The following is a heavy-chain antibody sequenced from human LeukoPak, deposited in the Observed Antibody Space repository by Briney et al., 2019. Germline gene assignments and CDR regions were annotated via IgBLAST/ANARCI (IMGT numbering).Heavy chain of an antibody. CDR3: ARDSLYYYDSSGYYSPHFDY. Sequence: AASVKVSCKASGYTFTGYYMHWVRQAPGQGLEWMGWINPNSGGTNYAQKFQGRVTMTRDTSTSTAYMELSRLRSDDTAVYYCARDSLYYYDSSGYYSPHFDYWGQGTLVTVSS. J-gene: IGHJ4*02. D-gene: IGHD3-22*01. CDR1: GYTFTGYY. V-gene: IGHV1-2*02. CDR2: INPNSGGT.